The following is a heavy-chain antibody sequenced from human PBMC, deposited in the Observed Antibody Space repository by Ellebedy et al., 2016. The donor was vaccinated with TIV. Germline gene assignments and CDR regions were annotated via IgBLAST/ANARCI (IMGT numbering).Heavy chain of an antibody. D-gene: IGHD2-15*01. V-gene: IGHV3-23*01. CDR2: ISGSGGST. Sequence: PGGSLRLSCAASGFTVSTTYVSWVRQAPGKGLEWVSAISGSGGSTYYADSVKGRFTISRDNSKNTLFLQMNSLRAEDTAVYYCAKSPLVVVAATCLDYWGQGTLVTVSS. CDR1: GFTVSTTY. CDR3: AKSPLVVVAATCLDY. J-gene: IGHJ4*02.